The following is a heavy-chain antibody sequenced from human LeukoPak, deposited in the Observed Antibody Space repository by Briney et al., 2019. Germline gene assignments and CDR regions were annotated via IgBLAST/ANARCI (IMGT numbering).Heavy chain of an antibody. Sequence: GRSLRLSCAASGFTFSSYALHWVRQAPGKGLEWVAVISSDGITKYYADSVKGRITISRDNSKNTLNLQMNSLRAEDTAVFYCARVSIFGVVIPPDFWGQGTLVTVSS. J-gene: IGHJ4*02. CDR2: ISSDGITK. V-gene: IGHV3-30*01. D-gene: IGHD3-3*02. CDR3: ARVSIFGVVIPPDF. CDR1: GFTFSSYA.